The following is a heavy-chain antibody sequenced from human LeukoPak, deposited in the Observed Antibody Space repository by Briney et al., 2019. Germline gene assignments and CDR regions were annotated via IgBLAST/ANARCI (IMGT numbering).Heavy chain of an antibody. CDR2: IYSAGST. CDR1: GFTVSSNY. V-gene: IGHV3-53*01. J-gene: IGHJ4*02. CDR3: AKDIRGYSYGPFDY. Sequence: PGGSLRLSCAASGFTVSSNYMSWVRQTPGKGLEWVSIIYSAGSTYYADSVKGRFTISRDNSKNTLYLQMNSLRAEDTAVYYCAKDIRGYSYGPFDYWGQGTLVTVSS. D-gene: IGHD5-18*01.